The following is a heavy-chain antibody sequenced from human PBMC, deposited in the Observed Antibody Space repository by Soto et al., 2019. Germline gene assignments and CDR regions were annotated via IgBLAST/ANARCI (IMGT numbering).Heavy chain of an antibody. Sequence: SETLSLTCTVSGGSISSGGYYWSWIRQHPGKGLEWIGYIYYSGSTYYNPSLKSRVTISVDTSKNQFSLKLSSVTAADTAVYYCAKTGETTVTTNAEYFQHWGQGTQVTVSS. CDR2: IYYSGST. J-gene: IGHJ1*01. CDR3: AKTGETTVTTNAEYFQH. V-gene: IGHV4-31*03. D-gene: IGHD4-17*01. CDR1: GGSISSGGYY.